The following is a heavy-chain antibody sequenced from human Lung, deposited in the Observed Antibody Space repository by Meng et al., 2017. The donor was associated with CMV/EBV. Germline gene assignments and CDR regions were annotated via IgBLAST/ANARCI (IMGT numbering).Heavy chain of an antibody. V-gene: IGHV3-74*01. Sequence: GGSLRLSCAASGFTFGGYWMHWVRQASGKGLVWVPRIISDGSSTSYADSVKGRFAISRDNAKNTLYLQMNSLRAEDTAVYYCARDKVRYYDFWSGYGGMDVWGQGTTVTVSS. D-gene: IGHD3-3*01. CDR1: GFTFGGYW. J-gene: IGHJ6*02. CDR2: IISDGSST. CDR3: ARDKVRYYDFWSGYGGMDV.